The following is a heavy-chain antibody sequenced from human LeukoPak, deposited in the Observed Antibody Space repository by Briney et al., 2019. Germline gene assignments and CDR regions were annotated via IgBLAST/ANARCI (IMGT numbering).Heavy chain of an antibody. D-gene: IGHD2/OR15-2a*01. CDR1: GFTFTSYA. Sequence: GGSLRLSCAASGFTFTSYAMSWVRQAPGKGLEWVSGISAGGENTDYAAPVKGRFTISRDDSKNTLYLQMNSLKTEDTAVYYCTTGLSLWGQGTLVTVSS. J-gene: IGHJ4*02. CDR3: TTGLSL. CDR2: ISAGGENT. V-gene: IGHV3-23*01.